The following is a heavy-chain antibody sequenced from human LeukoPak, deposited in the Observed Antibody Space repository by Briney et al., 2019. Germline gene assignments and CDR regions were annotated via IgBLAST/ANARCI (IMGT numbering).Heavy chain of an antibody. J-gene: IGHJ4*02. V-gene: IGHV3-9*01. CDR3: AKDRGSGCFDY. D-gene: IGHD3-10*01. CDR2: ISWNSGSI. CDR1: GFTFDDYA. Sequence: PGRSLRLSCAASGFTFDDYAMHWVRQAPGKGLEWVSGISWNSGSIGYADSVKGRFTISRDNAKNSLYLQMNSLRAEDTALYYCAKDRGSGCFDYWGQGTLVTVSS.